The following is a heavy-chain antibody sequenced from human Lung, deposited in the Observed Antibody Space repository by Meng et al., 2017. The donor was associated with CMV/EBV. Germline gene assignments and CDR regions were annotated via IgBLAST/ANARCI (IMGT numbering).Heavy chain of an antibody. CDR2: LYDSGST. J-gene: IGHJ4*02. V-gene: IGHV4-39*07. CDR1: GGSISSSTYY. CDR3: ARDLEY. Sequence: LQESGPGLVRPSWTLSLTCSVSGGSISSSTYYWAWIRQPPGKGLEWIGSLYDSGSTYYHPSLKSRVTISVDTSKTYFSLKLRSVTAADTAVYYCARDLEYWGQGTLVTVSS. D-gene: IGHD1-1*01.